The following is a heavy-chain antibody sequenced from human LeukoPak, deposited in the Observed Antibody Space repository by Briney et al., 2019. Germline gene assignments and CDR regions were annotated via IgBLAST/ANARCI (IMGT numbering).Heavy chain of an antibody. Sequence: PSETLSLTCAVSGGSISSSYYWSWIRQPPGKGLEWIGYIYYSGSTNYNPSLKSRVTISVDTSKNQFSLKLSSVTAADTAVYYCARVDPYSSGWFGSYYFDYWGQGTLVTVSS. CDR1: GGSISSSYY. D-gene: IGHD6-19*01. CDR3: ARVDPYSSGWFGSYYFDY. CDR2: IYYSGST. V-gene: IGHV4-61*01. J-gene: IGHJ4*02.